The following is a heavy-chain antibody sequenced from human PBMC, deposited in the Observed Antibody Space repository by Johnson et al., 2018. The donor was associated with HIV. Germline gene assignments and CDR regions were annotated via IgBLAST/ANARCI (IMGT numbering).Heavy chain of an antibody. Sequence: QVQLVESGGGLVQPGGSLRLSCAASGFTVSSNYMSWVRQAPGKGLEWLSYISSSGSTIYYADSVKGRFTISRDNAKNSLYLQMSSLRAEDTAVYYCAREGVAVRYIDDAFDIWGQGTMVTVSS. V-gene: IGHV3-11*04. J-gene: IGHJ3*02. CDR3: AREGVAVRYIDDAFDI. CDR1: GFTVSSNY. CDR2: ISSSGSTI. D-gene: IGHD3-9*01.